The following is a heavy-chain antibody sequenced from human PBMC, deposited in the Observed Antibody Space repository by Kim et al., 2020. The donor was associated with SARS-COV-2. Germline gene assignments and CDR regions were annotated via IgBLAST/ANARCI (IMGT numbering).Heavy chain of an antibody. D-gene: IGHD3-10*01. CDR1: GDSISSGTYY. CDR3: ARRDPVYGSGSVDY. V-gene: IGHV4-39*01. Sequence: SETLSLTCTVSGDSISSGTYYWGWIRQSPGMGLEWIGSIYYDETTYYNPSLKSRVTISVDSSKNQFSLRLTSVTAADTAVYYCARRDPVYGSGSVDYWGQGTLVTVSS. J-gene: IGHJ4*02. CDR2: IYYDETT.